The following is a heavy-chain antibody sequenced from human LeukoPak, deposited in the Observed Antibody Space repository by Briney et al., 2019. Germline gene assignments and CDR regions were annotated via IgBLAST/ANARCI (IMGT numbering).Heavy chain of an antibody. V-gene: IGHV4-39*07. CDR3: ARTSGYSSGWGSFDY. J-gene: IGHJ4*02. CDR1: GGSISSSSYY. CDR2: IYYSGST. D-gene: IGHD6-19*01. Sequence: SETLSLTCTVSGGSISSSSYYWGWIRQPPGKGLEWIGSIYYSGSTYYNPSLKSRVTISVDTSKNQFSLKLSSVTAADTAVYYCARTSGYSSGWGSFDYWGQGTLVTVSS.